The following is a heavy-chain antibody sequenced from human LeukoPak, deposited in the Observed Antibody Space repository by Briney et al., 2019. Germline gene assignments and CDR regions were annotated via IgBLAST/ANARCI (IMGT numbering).Heavy chain of an antibody. CDR2: IYYSGST. J-gene: IGHJ4*02. Sequence: PSETLSPTCTVSGGSISSSSYYWGWIRQPPGKGLEWIGSIYYSGSTYYNPSLKSRVTISVDTSKNQFSLKLSSVTAADTAVYYCARGEGVHFDYWGQGTLVTVSS. D-gene: IGHD3-10*01. CDR1: GGSISSSSYY. CDR3: ARGEGVHFDY. V-gene: IGHV4-39*01.